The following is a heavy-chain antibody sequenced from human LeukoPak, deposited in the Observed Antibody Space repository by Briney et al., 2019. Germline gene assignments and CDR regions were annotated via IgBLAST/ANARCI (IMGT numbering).Heavy chain of an antibody. CDR3: ARDGSGSYSDAFDI. J-gene: IGHJ3*02. V-gene: IGHV1-18*01. CDR2: ISAYNGNT. Sequence: ASVKVSCKASGYTFTSYGISWVRQAPGQGLEWMGWISAYNGNTNYAQKFQGRVTMTRDMSTSTVYMEPSSLRSEDTAVYYCARDGSGSYSDAFDIWGQGTMVTVSS. D-gene: IGHD1-26*01. CDR1: GYTFTSYG.